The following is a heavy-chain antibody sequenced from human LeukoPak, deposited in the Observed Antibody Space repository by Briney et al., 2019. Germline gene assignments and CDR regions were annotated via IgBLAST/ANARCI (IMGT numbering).Heavy chain of an antibody. D-gene: IGHD3-9*01. V-gene: IGHV3-33*05. CDR3: AKSPTWGYDILTGYYWYFDL. CDR2: VLHDGINK. CDR1: GFTFSRCV. J-gene: IGHJ2*01. Sequence: GGSLRLSCAASGFTFSRCVMHWVRQAPGKGLEWVAVVLHDGINKYYADSVKGRFTISRDNSKNTLYLQMNSLRAEDTAVYYCAKSPTWGYDILTGYYWYFDLWGRGTLVTVSS.